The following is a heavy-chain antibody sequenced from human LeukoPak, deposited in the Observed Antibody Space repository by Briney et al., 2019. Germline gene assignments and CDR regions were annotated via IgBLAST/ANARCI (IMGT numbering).Heavy chain of an antibody. J-gene: IGHJ3*02. CDR1: GYTFTGYY. CDR3: ATISGSYLRGAFDI. V-gene: IGHV1-2*02. Sequence: ASVKVSCKASGYTFTGYYMYWVRQAPGQGLEWMGWINPNSGGTKYAQKFQGRVTMTRDTSISTAYIELRRLRSDDTAVYYCATISGSYLRGAFDIWGQGTMVPVSS. D-gene: IGHD1-26*01. CDR2: INPNSGGT.